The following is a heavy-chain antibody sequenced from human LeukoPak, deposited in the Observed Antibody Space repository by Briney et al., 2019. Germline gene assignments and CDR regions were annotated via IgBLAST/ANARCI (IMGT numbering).Heavy chain of an antibody. CDR2: IYYSGST. D-gene: IGHD1-1*01. Sequence: SETLSLTCTVSGGSVSSSGYYWGWIRQPPGKGLEWIGYIYYSGSTTYNPSLKSRVTISVDTSKNQFSLKVSSVTAADTAVYYCARRSTVHDFDYWGQGTLVTVSS. CDR1: GGSVSSSGYY. CDR3: ARRSTVHDFDY. V-gene: IGHV4-61*05. J-gene: IGHJ4*02.